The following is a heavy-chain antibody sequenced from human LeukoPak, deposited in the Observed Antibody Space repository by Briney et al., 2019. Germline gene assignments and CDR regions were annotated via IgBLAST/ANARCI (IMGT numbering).Heavy chain of an antibody. CDR1: GGSITTHH. CDR3: ARLSSSAARPSGNAFDF. V-gene: IGHV4-59*11. Sequence: SETLCLTCAVSGGSITTHHWSWIRQTPGKGLEWMGYINYGGSTNYNPSLKSRVTMSVHTSKNLFSLNLTSVTAADTAQYYCARLSSSAARPSGNAFDFWGQGILVTVSS. J-gene: IGHJ4*02. CDR2: INYGGST. D-gene: IGHD6-6*01.